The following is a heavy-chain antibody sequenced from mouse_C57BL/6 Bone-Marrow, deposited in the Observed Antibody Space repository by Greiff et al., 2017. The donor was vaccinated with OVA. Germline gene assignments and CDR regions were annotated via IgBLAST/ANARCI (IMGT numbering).Heavy chain of an antibody. V-gene: IGHV1-18*01. CDR2: INPNNGGT. J-gene: IGHJ1*03. CDR3: ARTGVGRGYIDD. D-gene: IGHD4-1*01. Sequence: EVQLKESGPELVKPGASVKIPCKASGYTFTDYNMDWVKQSHGKSLEWIGDINPNNGGTIYHQQFKGKATLTVDKSSSTAYMEHRSLTSEDTAVYYCARTGVGRGYIDDWGKGTTVTVSS. CDR1: GYTFTDYN.